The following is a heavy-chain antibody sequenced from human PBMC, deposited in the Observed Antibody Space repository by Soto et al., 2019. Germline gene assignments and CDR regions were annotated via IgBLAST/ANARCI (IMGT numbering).Heavy chain of an antibody. Sequence: EVQLVESGGGLVQPGGSLRLSCAASGFTFSSYSMNWVRQAPGKGLEWVSYISSSSGTIFYADSVKGRFTISRDNAKNSLYLQMNSLRAEDTAVYFCARVEWELLYFDYWGQGTLVTVSS. CDR1: GFTFSSYS. V-gene: IGHV3-48*01. CDR2: ISSSSGTI. D-gene: IGHD1-26*01. J-gene: IGHJ4*02. CDR3: ARVEWELLYFDY.